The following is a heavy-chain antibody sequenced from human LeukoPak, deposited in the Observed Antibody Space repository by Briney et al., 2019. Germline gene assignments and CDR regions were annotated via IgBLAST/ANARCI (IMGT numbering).Heavy chain of an antibody. D-gene: IGHD2-21*02. J-gene: IGHJ3*01. CDR2: ISAYNGNT. CDR3: ASTEPSYCGGDCYPA. V-gene: IGHV1-18*01. Sequence: GASVKVSCKASGYTFTSYGISWVRQAPGQGLEWMGWISAYNGNTNYAQKLQGRVTMTTDTSTSTAYMELRSLRSDDTAVYYCASTEPSYCGGDCYPAWGQGTMVTVSS. CDR1: GYTFTSYG.